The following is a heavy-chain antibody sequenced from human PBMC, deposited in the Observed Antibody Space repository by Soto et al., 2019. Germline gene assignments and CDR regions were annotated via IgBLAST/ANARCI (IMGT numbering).Heavy chain of an antibody. CDR2: MNPNSGHT. J-gene: IGHJ4*02. V-gene: IGHV1-8*01. D-gene: IGHD3-16*01. Sequence: QVQLVQSGAEVKKPGASVKVSCKASGYTFTSHDINWMRQTTGQGLEWMGWMNPNSGHTNSAQKFQGRVTMTSDTSINTDYMELTNLRSEDTAIYYCASDMSTPWGQGTLVTVSS. CDR3: ASDMSTP. CDR1: GYTFTSHD.